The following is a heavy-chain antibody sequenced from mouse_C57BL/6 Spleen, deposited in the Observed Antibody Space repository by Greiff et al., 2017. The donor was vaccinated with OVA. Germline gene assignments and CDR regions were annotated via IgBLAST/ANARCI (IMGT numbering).Heavy chain of an antibody. Sequence: EVQLQQSGAELVRPGASVKLSCTASGFNIKDYYMHWVKQRPEQGLEWIGRIDPEDGDTEYAPKFQGKATMTADTSSNTAYLQLSSLTSEDTAVYYGRGFITTVVANLDYWGQGTTLTVSS. CDR1: GFNIKDYY. CDR2: IDPEDGDT. CDR3: RGFITTVVANLDY. J-gene: IGHJ2*01. V-gene: IGHV14-1*01. D-gene: IGHD1-1*01.